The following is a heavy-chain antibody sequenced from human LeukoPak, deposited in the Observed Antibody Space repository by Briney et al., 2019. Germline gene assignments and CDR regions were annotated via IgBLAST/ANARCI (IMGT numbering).Heavy chain of an antibody. V-gene: IGHV6-1*01. CDR1: GDXVSNTSAV. Sequence: SQTLSLTCALSGDXVSNTSAVRNWIRQSPSRCLEWLGRTYYRSKWYNDYAVSVKSRITMNPDTSKSQFSLPVSPVTTQETAVYYCARAPTPIIAVAGSFDYWGQGTLVTVSS. D-gene: IGHD6-19*01. CDR3: ARAPTPIIAVAGSFDY. CDR2: TYYRSKWYN. J-gene: IGHJ4*02.